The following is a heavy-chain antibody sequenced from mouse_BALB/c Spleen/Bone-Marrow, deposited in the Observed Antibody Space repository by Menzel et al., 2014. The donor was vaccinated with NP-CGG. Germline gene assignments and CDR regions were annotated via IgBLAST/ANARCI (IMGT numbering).Heavy chain of an antibody. D-gene: IGHD2-2*01. CDR2: IRLKSNNYAK. CDR3: TWGRYEADGYGEGDY. V-gene: IGHV6-6*02. Sequence: EVKLEESGGGLVQPGGSMKLSCVASGFTFNNYWMNWVRQSPEKGLEWVAEIRLKSNNYAKHYAESVKGRFTISIDDSKSSVNLKMNNLRAENKGIYYCTWGRYEADGYGEGDYWGQGTLVTVSA. J-gene: IGHJ3*01. CDR1: GFTFNNYW.